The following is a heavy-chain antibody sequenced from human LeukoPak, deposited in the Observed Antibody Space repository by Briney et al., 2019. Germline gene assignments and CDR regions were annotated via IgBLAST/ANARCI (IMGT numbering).Heavy chain of an antibody. J-gene: IGHJ4*02. D-gene: IGHD6-6*01. CDR2: INHSGST. CDR3: ARGQYSSSPVFDF. CDR1: GGSFSGYY. V-gene: IGHV4-34*01. Sequence: PSETLSLTCAVYGGSFSGYYWSWIRQPPGKGLEWIGEINHSGSTKYNPSLKSRVTILEDTSKHQFSPKLSSVTAADTAVYYCARGQYSSSPVFDFWGQGTLVTVSS.